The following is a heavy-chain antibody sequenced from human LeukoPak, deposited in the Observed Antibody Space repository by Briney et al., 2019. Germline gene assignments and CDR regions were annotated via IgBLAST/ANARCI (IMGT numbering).Heavy chain of an antibody. CDR1: GFTFSSYG. CDR2: ISYDGSNK. V-gene: IGHV3-30*03. D-gene: IGHD3-3*01. Sequence: GRSLRLSCAASGFTFSSYGMHWVRQAPGKGLEWVAVISYDGSNKYYADSVKGRFTISRDNSKNTLYLQMNSLRAEDTAVYYCARGFGYYMRNYYYGMDVWGQGTLVTVSS. CDR3: ARGFGYYMRNYYYGMDV. J-gene: IGHJ6*02.